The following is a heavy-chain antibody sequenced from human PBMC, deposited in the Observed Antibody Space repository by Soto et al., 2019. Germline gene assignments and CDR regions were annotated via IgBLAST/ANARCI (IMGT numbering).Heavy chain of an antibody. V-gene: IGHV4-31*03. CDR3: AREPLI. CDR2: IYNNGTT. CDR1: GASITSVAYF. Sequence: QVQLQESGPGLVKPSQTLSLTCTVSGASITSVAYFWTWIRQHPGEGLEWIGYIYNNGTTSYNPSLQSRVTISLDTSKNQFSLRLSSVTAADTAVYYCAREPLIWGQGTMVGVSS. J-gene: IGHJ3*02.